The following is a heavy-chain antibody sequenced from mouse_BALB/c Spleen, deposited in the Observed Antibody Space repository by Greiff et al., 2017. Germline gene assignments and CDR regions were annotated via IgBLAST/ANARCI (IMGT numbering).Heavy chain of an antibody. CDR1: GFSLTSYG. CDR2: IWAGGST. CDR3: ARDEDYGSSYWYFDV. V-gene: IGHV2-9*02. Sequence: QVQLKESGPGLVAPSQSLSITCTVSGFSLTSYGVSWVRQPPGKGLEWLGVIWAGGSTNYNSALMSRLSISKDNSKSQVFLKMNSLQTDDTAMYYCARDEDYGSSYWYFDVWGAGTTVTVSS. D-gene: IGHD1-1*01. J-gene: IGHJ1*01.